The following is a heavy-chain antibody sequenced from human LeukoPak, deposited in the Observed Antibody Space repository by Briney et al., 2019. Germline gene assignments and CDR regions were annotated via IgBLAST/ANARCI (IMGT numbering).Heavy chain of an antibody. J-gene: IGHJ6*03. V-gene: IGHV1-2*02. CDR3: ARGDYADYYYYYMDV. Sequence: ASMKVSCKASGYTFTGYYMHWVRQAPGQGLEWMGWINPNSGGTNYAQKFQGRVTMTRDTSISTAYMELSRLRSDDTAVYYCARGDYADYYYYYMDVWGKGTTVTISS. CDR1: GYTFTGYY. CDR2: INPNSGGT. D-gene: IGHD4-17*01.